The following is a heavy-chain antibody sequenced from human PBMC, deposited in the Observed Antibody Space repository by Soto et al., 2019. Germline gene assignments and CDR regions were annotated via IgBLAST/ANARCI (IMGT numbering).Heavy chain of an antibody. CDR3: ATMGTPVTGLYYFDY. J-gene: IGHJ4*02. CDR1: GGSISSGNYY. D-gene: IGHD4-17*01. Sequence: QVQLQESGPGLLKPSQTLSLTCTVSGGSISSGNYYWSWIRQPPGKGLEWIGFISYSGTTHYSASLRSRVSISVDPSKNQFSLDLSSVTAADTAVYYCATMGTPVTGLYYFDYWGQGTLVTVSS. CDR2: ISYSGTT. V-gene: IGHV4-30-4*01.